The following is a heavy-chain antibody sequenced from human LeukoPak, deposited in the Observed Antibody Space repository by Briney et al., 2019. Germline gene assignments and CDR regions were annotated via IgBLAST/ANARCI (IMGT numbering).Heavy chain of an antibody. CDR1: GGSISSSSYY. CDR3: ARGEQLVVGTFDP. Sequence: SETLSLTCTVSGGSISSSSYYWGWIRQPPGKGLEWIGSIYYSGSTYYNPSLKSRVTISVDTSKNQFSLKLSSVTAADTAVYYCARGEQLVVGTFDPWSQGTLVTVSS. J-gene: IGHJ5*02. D-gene: IGHD6-13*01. V-gene: IGHV4-39*01. CDR2: IYYSGST.